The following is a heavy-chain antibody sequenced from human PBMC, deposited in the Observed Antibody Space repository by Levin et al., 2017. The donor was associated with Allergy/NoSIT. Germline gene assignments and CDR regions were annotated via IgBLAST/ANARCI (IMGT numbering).Heavy chain of an antibody. D-gene: IGHD6-6*01. CDR2: IWYDGSNT. CDR3: ARDWGVAARYYHGVDV. Sequence: LSLPCAASGFLFRTYGMHWVRQAPGKGLQWLAIIWYDGSNTYYADSVEGRFTISRDNSKNKLYLELQSLRVEATGLYYCARDWGVAARYYHGVDVWGQGTSVIVSS. CDR1: GFLFRTYG. J-gene: IGHJ6*02. V-gene: IGHV3-33*01.